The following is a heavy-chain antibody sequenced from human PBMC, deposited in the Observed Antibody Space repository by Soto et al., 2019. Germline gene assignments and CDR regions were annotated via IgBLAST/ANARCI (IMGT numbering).Heavy chain of an antibody. Sequence: GSPRLSCAASGFTFTKARVSWVRPGPGKGLEWIGRIKSKTDGATTDYAGPVKGRFTISRDDSKKTLFVQMNGLKTEDTAVYYCTTIIPKGKWELGHWGQGTLVTVSS. CDR1: GFTFTKAR. V-gene: IGHV3-15*05. D-gene: IGHD1-26*01. CDR3: TTIIPKGKWELGH. CDR2: IKSKTDGATT. J-gene: IGHJ4*02.